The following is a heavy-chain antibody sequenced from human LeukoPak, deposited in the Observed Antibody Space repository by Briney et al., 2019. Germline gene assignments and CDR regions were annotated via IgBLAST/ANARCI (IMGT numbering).Heavy chain of an antibody. Sequence: GGSLRLSCAASGFTFSNHWMSWVRQAPGKGLEWVASIKQDGSDKYYVDSVRGRFTISRDNVDNSLYLQMNSLRAEDTAVYYCARDRDGSGWVELDYWGQGTLVTVSS. CDR1: GFTFSNHW. V-gene: IGHV3-7*01. CDR2: IKQDGSDK. CDR3: ARDRDGSGWVELDY. J-gene: IGHJ4*02. D-gene: IGHD6-19*01.